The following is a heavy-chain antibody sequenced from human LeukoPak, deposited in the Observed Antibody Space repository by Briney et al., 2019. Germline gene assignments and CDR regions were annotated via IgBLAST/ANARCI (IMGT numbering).Heavy chain of an antibody. Sequence: SETLSLTCAVYGGSFSGYYWSWIRQPPGKGLEWIGEINHSGSTNYNPSLKSRVTISVDTSKNQFSLELSSVTAADTAVYYCARAPVESYYYGSGSYHAWFDPWGQGTLVTVSS. D-gene: IGHD3-10*01. CDR1: GGSFSGYY. J-gene: IGHJ5*02. CDR2: INHSGST. V-gene: IGHV4-34*01. CDR3: ARAPVESYYYGSGSYHAWFDP.